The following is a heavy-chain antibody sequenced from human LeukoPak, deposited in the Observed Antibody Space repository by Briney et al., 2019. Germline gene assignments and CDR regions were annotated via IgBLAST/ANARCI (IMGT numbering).Heavy chain of an antibody. D-gene: IGHD6-19*01. J-gene: IGHJ4*02. CDR2: IYYSGST. CDR1: GGSISRGDYY. V-gene: IGHV4-30-4*08. CDR3: ARDSLNSSGWFD. Sequence: SSQTLALTCTVSGGSISRGDYYWSWIRQPPVYGLEWIGYIYYSGSTYYNPSLKSRVTISVDTSKNQFSLKLSSVTAADTAVYYCARDSLNSSGWFDWGQGTLVTVSS.